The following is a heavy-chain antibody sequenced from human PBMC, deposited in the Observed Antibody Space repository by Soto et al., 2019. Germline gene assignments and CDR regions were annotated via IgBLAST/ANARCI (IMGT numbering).Heavy chain of an antibody. CDR2: MNPNSGNT. CDR1: GDTFTNYD. J-gene: IGHJ6*02. V-gene: IGHV1-8*01. CDR3: AGGRNGMDV. Sequence: QVQLVESGAEVKKPGASVKVSCKASGDTFTNYDIKWVRQATGQGLEWMGWMNPNSGNTGYAQKFRGRVPMNRNTSISTAYMALSSLRSEDTAVYSCAGGRNGMDVWGQGTTVTVSS.